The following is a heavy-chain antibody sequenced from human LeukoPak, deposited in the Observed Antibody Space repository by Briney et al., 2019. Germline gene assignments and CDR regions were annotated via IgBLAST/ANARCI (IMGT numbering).Heavy chain of an antibody. CDR1: GFTFSDYT. V-gene: IGHV3-21*01. Sequence: SGGSLRLSCAASGFTFSDYTMNWVRQAPGKGLEWVSSISSGGTYKYYADSVKGRFTISRDNSKNTLYLQMNSLRAEDTAVYYCARGLKWELLDAFDIWGQGTMVTVSS. CDR2: ISSGGTYK. CDR3: ARGLKWELLDAFDI. J-gene: IGHJ3*02. D-gene: IGHD1-26*01.